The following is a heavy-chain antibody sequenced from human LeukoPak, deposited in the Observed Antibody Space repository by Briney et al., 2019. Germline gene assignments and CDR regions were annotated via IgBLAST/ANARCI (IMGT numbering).Heavy chain of an antibody. CDR1: GFTFSDYT. J-gene: IGHJ3*02. V-gene: IGHV3-21*01. CDR3: ARPDRSSYRRDAFDI. D-gene: IGHD6-13*01. Sequence: GGSLRLSCAASGFTFSDYTMNWVRLAPGKGLEWVSSISGSSNYIYYADSVKGRFTISRGNAKNSLYLQMNSLRAEDTAVYYCARPDRSSYRRDAFDIWGQGTMVTVSS. CDR2: ISGSSNYI.